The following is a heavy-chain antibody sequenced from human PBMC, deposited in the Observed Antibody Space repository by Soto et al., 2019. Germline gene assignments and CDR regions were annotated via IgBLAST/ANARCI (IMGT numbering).Heavy chain of an antibody. Sequence: ASVKVSCKASGYTFTSYAMHWVRQAPGQRLEWMGWINAGNGNTKYSQKMQGRVTFTTDTSASTAYMELSSLTFEDTAVYYCARDRGSWTHDAFDVWGQGTMVTVSS. CDR2: INAGNGNT. D-gene: IGHD6-13*01. CDR3: ARDRGSWTHDAFDV. CDR1: GYTFTSYA. J-gene: IGHJ3*01. V-gene: IGHV1-3*01.